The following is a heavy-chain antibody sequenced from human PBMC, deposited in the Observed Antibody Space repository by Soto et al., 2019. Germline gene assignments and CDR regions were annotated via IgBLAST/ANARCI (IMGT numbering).Heavy chain of an antibody. CDR2: IWYDGSQK. CDR3: ASFPRLFLRDYGGNRAY. Sequence: GGSLRLSCAASGFTFSNYGMHWVRQASDKGLEWVAVIWYDGSQKYYADSVKGRFTISRDNAKNTLYLQMNSLRVEDTAVYYCASFPRLFLRDYGGNRAYWGQGTLVTVSS. J-gene: IGHJ4*02. V-gene: IGHV3-33*03. D-gene: IGHD4-17*01. CDR1: GFTFSNYG.